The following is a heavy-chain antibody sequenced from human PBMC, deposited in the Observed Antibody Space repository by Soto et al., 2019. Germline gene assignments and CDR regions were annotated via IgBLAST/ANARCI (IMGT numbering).Heavy chain of an antibody. V-gene: IGHV5-51*01. CDR2: IYPGDSDT. CDR3: ARAMVPTSYYYGMDV. Sequence: PGESLKISCKGSGYSLTSYWIGWVRQMPGKGLEWMGIIYPGDSDTRYSPSFQGQVTISADKSISTAYLQWSSLKASDTAMYYCARAMVPTSYYYGMDVWGQGTTVTVSS. J-gene: IGHJ6*02. D-gene: IGHD3-10*01. CDR1: GYSLTSYW.